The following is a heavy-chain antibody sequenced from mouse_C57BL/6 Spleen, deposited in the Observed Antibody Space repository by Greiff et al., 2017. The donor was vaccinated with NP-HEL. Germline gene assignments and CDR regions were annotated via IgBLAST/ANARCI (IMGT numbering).Heavy chain of an antibody. Sequence: EVMLVESGGGLVKPGGSLKLSCAASGFTFSDYGMHWVRQAPEKGLEWVAYISSCGSSIYYADTVKGRFTISRDNATNTLFLQLTSLRSEDTAMDYCSRPGSSGYAMDYWGQGTSVTVSS. CDR1: GFTFSDYG. CDR2: ISSCGSSI. CDR3: SRPGSSGYAMDY. J-gene: IGHJ4*01. D-gene: IGHD3-2*02. V-gene: IGHV5-17*01.